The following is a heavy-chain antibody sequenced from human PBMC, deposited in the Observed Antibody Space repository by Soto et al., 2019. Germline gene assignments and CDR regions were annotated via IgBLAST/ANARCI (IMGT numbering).Heavy chain of an antibody. V-gene: IGHV5-51*01. CDR3: ARHGFYGDYSSNYFDP. D-gene: IGHD4-17*01. Sequence: GESLKISCEGSGYSFTNYWIAWVRQMPGKGLEYIGIIYPSDSTTRYSPSFQGQVTISADKSISTAYLQWSSLMASDTAIYYCARHGFYGDYSSNYFDPWGQGTLVTSPQ. CDR1: GYSFTNYW. J-gene: IGHJ5*02. CDR2: IYPSDSTT.